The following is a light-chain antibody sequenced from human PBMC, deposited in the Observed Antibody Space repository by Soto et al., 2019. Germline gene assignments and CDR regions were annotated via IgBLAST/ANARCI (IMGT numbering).Light chain of an antibody. CDR3: HQYAGSPRT. CDR1: QSIINKY. J-gene: IGKJ1*01. V-gene: IGKV3-20*01. CDR2: VAS. Sequence: EIVLTQSPDTLSLSPGERATLSCRASQSIINKYLAWYQQRPGQAPRLLFYVASNRATGVPDRFSGSGSGTDFTLTISRLEPEDFAVYYCHQYAGSPRTFGQGTKVEI.